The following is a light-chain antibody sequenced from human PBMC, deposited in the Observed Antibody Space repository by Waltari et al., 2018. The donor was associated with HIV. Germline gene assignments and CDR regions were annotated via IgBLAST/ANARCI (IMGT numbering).Light chain of an antibody. Sequence: QSVLTQAPSASGTPGQRVTLSCSGTGSNVGVNFVSWYQQLPGMAPNRLIYSNNGRPSRVPDRFAGSKSGTSASLASSGLRSEDEAVYFCAAWDDSVSGWAFGEGTKVTVL. CDR3: AAWDDSVSGWA. J-gene: IGLJ2*01. CDR1: GSNVGVNF. V-gene: IGLV1-47*01. CDR2: SNN.